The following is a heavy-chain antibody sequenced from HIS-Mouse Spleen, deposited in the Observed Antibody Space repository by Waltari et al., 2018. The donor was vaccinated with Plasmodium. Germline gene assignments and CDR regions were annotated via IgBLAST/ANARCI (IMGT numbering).Heavy chain of an antibody. Sequence: QITLKESGPTLVKPTQTLTLTCTFSGFSLSTSGVGVGWIRQPPGKALEWLARIYWDDDKRYSPSLKSRLTITKDTSKNQVVLTMTNMDPVDTATYYCAHSQQLVDFDYWGQGTLVTVSS. J-gene: IGHJ4*02. CDR1: GFSLSTSGVG. D-gene: IGHD6-13*01. V-gene: IGHV2-5*02. CDR3: AHSQQLVDFDY. CDR2: IYWDDDK.